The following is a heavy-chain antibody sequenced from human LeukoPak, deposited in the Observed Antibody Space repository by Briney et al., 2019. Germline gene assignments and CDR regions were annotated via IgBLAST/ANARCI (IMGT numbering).Heavy chain of an antibody. J-gene: IGHJ6*03. CDR2: IYTGGST. CDR1: GGSISSGSYY. CDR3: ARGLGGSGSYYKTHYYYYMDV. Sequence: PSETLSLTCTVSGGSISSGSYYWSWIRQPAGKGLEWIGRIYTGGSTNYNPSLKSRVTISVDTSKNQFSLKLSSVTAADTAVYYCARGLGGSGSYYKTHYYYYMDVWGKGTTVTVSS. V-gene: IGHV4-61*02. D-gene: IGHD3-10*01.